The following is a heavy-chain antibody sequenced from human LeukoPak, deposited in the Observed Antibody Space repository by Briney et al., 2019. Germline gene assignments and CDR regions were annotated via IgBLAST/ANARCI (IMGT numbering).Heavy chain of an antibody. Sequence: PSETLSLTCAVYGGSFSGYYWSWIRRPPGKGLEWIGEINHSGSTNYNPSLKSRVTISVDTSKNQFSLKLSSVTAADTAVYYCARRRGARAGNHYYYYGMDVWGQGTTVTVSS. J-gene: IGHJ6*02. CDR1: GGSFSGYY. D-gene: IGHD4-23*01. V-gene: IGHV4-34*01. CDR3: ARRRGARAGNHYYYYGMDV. CDR2: INHSGST.